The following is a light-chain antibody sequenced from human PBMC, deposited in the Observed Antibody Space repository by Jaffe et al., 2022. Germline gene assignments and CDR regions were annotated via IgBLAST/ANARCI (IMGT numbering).Light chain of an antibody. CDR1: SSDVGGYNY. Sequence: QSALTQPRSVSGSPGQSVTISCTGTSSDVGGYNYVSWYQQHPGKAPKLMIYDVSKRPSGVPDRFSGSKSGNTASLTISGLQAEDEADYYCCSYAGSPRYVFGTGTKVTVL. V-gene: IGLV2-11*01. CDR3: CSYAGSPRYV. J-gene: IGLJ1*01. CDR2: DVS.